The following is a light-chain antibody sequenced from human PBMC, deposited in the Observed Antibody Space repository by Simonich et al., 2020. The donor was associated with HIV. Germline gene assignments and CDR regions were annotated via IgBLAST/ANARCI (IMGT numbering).Light chain of an antibody. V-gene: IGLV2-14*01. J-gene: IGLJ3*02. Sequence: QSALTQPASVSGSPGQSITISCTGTSSDVGGYNYVSWYQHHQGKAPKLMIYEVSNRPSGVSNRFAGSKSGNTASLTISGLQAEDEADYYCSSYTSSSTVVFGGGTKLTVL. CDR1: SSDVGGYNY. CDR3: SSYTSSSTVV. CDR2: EVS.